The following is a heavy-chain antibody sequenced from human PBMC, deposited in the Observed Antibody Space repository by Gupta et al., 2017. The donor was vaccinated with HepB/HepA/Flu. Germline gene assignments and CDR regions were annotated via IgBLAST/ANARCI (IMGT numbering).Heavy chain of an antibody. D-gene: IGHD1-1*01. CDR3: AWKYYYYMTV. J-gene: IGHJ6*03. V-gene: IGHV3-23*01. CDR1: GFPFRSAD. CDR2: ISGDSGAT. Sequence: EGQVLESGGKLVQPGGSLRLSCAASGFPFRSADMTWVRQAPGRGLEWVSAISGDSGATYYADSVKGRFTISRDNSKNMLWLQMSSLRVEDTAVYYCAWKYYYYMTVWGKGTTVAVSS.